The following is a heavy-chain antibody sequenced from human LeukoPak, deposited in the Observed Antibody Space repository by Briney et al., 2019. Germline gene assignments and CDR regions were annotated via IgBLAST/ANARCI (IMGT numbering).Heavy chain of an antibody. CDR1: GYTFTKYG. V-gene: IGHV1-18*01. J-gene: IGHJ5*02. CDR3: ALHINGDYESRFDP. CDR2: ISPYNGNT. Sequence: ASVKVSCKASGYTFTKYGVNWVRQAPGQGLEWMGWISPYNGNTKYAQNLQGRVTMTTDTSTTTAYMELRSLRAEDTAIYYCALHINGDYESRFDPWGQGTLVTVSS. D-gene: IGHD4-17*01.